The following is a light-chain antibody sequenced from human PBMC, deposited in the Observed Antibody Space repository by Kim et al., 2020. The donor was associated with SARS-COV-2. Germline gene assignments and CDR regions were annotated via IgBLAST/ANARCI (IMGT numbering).Light chain of an antibody. CDR1: QSVSSN. CDR3: QQYNNWPLT. CDR2: GAS. J-gene: IGKJ4*01. Sequence: VSPGERATLSCRASQSVSSNLAWYQQNPGQAPRLLIYGASTRATGIPARFSGSGSGTEFTLTISSLQSEDFAVYYCQQYNNWPLTFGGGTKVDIK. V-gene: IGKV3-15*01.